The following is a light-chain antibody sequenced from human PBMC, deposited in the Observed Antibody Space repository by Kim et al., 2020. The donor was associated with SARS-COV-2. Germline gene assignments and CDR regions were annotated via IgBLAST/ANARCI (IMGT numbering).Light chain of an antibody. CDR1: QSVSSN. CDR3: QQYNNWPLT. CDR2: GAS. J-gene: IGKJ4*01. Sequence: VSPGERATLSCRASQSVSSNLAWYQQNPGQAPRLLIYGASTRATGIPARFSGSGSGTEFTLTISSLQSEDFAVYYCQQYNNWPLTFGGGTKVDIK. V-gene: IGKV3-15*01.